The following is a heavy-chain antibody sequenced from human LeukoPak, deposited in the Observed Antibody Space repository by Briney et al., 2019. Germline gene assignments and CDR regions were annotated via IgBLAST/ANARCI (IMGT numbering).Heavy chain of an antibody. V-gene: IGHV1-46*01. J-gene: IGHJ4*02. Sequence: ASVKVSCKAFGYTFTSNYMHWVRQAPGQGPEWMGVISPSGGSTTYAQKFQGRVTLTRDMSTSTDYLELSSLRSEDTAVYYCARADYDYVWGSYRQYYFDSWGQGTLVTVSS. CDR2: ISPSGGST. D-gene: IGHD3-16*02. CDR1: GYTFTSNY. CDR3: ARADYDYVWGSYRQYYFDS.